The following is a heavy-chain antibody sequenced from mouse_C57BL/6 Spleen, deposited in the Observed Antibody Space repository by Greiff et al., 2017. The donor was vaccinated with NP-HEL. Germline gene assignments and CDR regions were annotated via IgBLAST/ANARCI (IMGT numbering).Heavy chain of an antibody. J-gene: IGHJ3*01. CDR3: ARVGEGSACAY. CDR1: GFTFSSYG. Sequence: EVQLLPSGGDLVKPGGSLKLSCAASGFTFSSYGMSWVRPTPDKRLEWVAIIRSGGSNTYYHDSVKGRFTITRDNAKNTQYLQMSSLKSEDTAMYYCARVGEGSACAYWGQGTLVTVSA. V-gene: IGHV5-6*01. D-gene: IGHD4-1*01. CDR2: IRSGGSNT.